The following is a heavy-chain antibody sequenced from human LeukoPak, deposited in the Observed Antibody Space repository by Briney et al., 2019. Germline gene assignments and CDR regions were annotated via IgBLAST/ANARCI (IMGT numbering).Heavy chain of an antibody. CDR1: GFTFSSYT. Sequence: GGSLRLSRAASGFTFSSYTMHWVRQAPGKGLVWVSRIKGDGSHTIYADSVKGRFTISRDNAKNTLYLQMKSLRAEDTAVYYCVRDWDHFDFDSWGLGTLVTVSS. CDR2: IKGDGSHT. D-gene: IGHD3-9*01. CDR3: VRDWDHFDFDS. V-gene: IGHV3-74*01. J-gene: IGHJ5*01.